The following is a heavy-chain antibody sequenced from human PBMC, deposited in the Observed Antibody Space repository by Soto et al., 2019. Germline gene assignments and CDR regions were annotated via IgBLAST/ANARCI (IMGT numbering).Heavy chain of an antibody. J-gene: IGHJ5*02. Sequence: ASVKVSCKASGYTFTSSGISWVRKAPGQGLEWMGWISAYNGNTNYAQKLQGRVTMTTDTSTSTAYMELRSLRSDDTAVYYCARDGYDYVWGSYRYTKPNWFDPWGQGTLVTV. CDR2: ISAYNGNT. V-gene: IGHV1-18*04. CDR3: ARDGYDYVWGSYRYTKPNWFDP. D-gene: IGHD3-16*02. CDR1: GYTFTSSG.